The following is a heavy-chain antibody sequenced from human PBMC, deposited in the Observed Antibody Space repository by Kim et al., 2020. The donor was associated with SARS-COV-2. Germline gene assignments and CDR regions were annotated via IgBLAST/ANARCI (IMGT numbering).Heavy chain of an antibody. CDR2: NT. Sequence: NTRYSQKFQGRVSITRDTSATTAYLEVSGLISEDTAVYYCAREAVPGSFDYWGQGSLVTVSS. V-gene: IGHV1-3*01. CDR3: AREAVPGSFDY. J-gene: IGHJ4*02. D-gene: IGHD6-19*01.